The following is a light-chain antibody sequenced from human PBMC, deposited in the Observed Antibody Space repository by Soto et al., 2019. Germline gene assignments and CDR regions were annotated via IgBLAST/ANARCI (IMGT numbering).Light chain of an antibody. CDR3: QQRNNWPPTWT. Sequence: EIVLTQSPATLSLSPGERATLSCRASQSVGSYLAWYRQKPGQAPRLLISGASNRAPGIPARFSGSGSGTEFTLTISSIEPEDFAVYYCQQRNNWPPTWTFRQGPKVEIK. CDR1: QSVGSY. V-gene: IGKV3-11*01. J-gene: IGKJ1*01. CDR2: GAS.